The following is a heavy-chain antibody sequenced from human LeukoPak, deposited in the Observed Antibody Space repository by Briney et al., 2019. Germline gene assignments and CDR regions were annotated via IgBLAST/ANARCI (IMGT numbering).Heavy chain of an antibody. Sequence: GGSLRLSCAASGFTVSSNYMTWVRQAPGKGLVWVSRINTDGSSTTYADSVKGRFTISRDNAKNTLYLEMNSLRAEDTAVYYCARDRYCTTTRCSDYWGQGTLVTVSS. CDR2: INTDGSST. CDR3: ARDRYCTTTRCSDY. CDR1: GFTVSSNY. V-gene: IGHV3-74*03. J-gene: IGHJ4*02. D-gene: IGHD2-2*01.